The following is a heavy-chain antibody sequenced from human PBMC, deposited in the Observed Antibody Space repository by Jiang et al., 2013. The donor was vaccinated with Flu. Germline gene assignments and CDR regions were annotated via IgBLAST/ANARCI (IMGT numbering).Heavy chain of an antibody. CDR3: ARDRACGGACYYFDS. Sequence: GAEVKKPGASVKVSCKASGYTFTSYYMHWVRQAPGQGLEWMGIINPSGGSTSYAQKFQGRVTMTRDTSTSTVYMELSSLRSEDTAVYYCARDRACGGACYYFDSWGQGTLVTISS. CDR1: GYTFTSYY. V-gene: IGHV1-46*01. D-gene: IGHD2-21*02. CDR2: INPSGGST. J-gene: IGHJ4*02.